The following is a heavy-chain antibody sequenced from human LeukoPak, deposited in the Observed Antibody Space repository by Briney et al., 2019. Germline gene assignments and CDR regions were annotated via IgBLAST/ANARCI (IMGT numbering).Heavy chain of an antibody. CDR3: ARGGGRDIVVVPAENWFDP. J-gene: IGHJ5*02. CDR2: ISAYNGNT. CDR1: GYTFTSYG. D-gene: IGHD2-2*01. V-gene: IGHV1-18*01. Sequence: VASVKVSCKASGYTFTSYGTSWVRQAPGQGLEWMGWISAYNGNTNYAQKLQGRVTMTTDTSTSTAYMELRSLRSDDTAVYYCARGGGRDIVVVPAENWFDPWGQGTLVTVSS.